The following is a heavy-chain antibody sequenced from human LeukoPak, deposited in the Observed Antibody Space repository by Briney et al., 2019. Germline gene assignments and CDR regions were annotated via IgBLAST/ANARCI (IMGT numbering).Heavy chain of an antibody. D-gene: IGHD5-24*01. CDR1: GGSISSGTDY. J-gene: IGHJ4*02. CDR3: ARADMATVFDF. CDR2: ISYSGST. Sequence: SKTLSLNCTVSGGSISSGTDYWSWIRQHPGKGLEWIGYISYSGSTYYNPSLKTRLTISVDTSKNQFSLKLDSVTAADTAFYYCARADMATVFDFWGRGTLVTVSS. V-gene: IGHV4-31*03.